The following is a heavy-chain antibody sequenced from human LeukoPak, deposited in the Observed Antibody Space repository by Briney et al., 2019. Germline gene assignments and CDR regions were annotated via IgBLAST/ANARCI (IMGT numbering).Heavy chain of an antibody. V-gene: IGHV4-38-2*01. CDR3: ARHLPLTTDEFDP. CDR2: IYHSGST. J-gene: IGHJ5*02. D-gene: IGHD4-17*01. CDR1: GYSISSGYY. Sequence: SETLSLTCAVSGYSISSGYYWGWIRQPPGKGLEWIGSIYHSGSTYYNPSLNSRVTISVDTSKNQFSLKLSSVTAADTAVYYCARHLPLTTDEFDPWGQGTLVTVSS.